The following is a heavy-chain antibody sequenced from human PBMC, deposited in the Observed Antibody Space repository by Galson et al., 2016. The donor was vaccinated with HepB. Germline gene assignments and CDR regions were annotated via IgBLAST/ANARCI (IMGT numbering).Heavy chain of an antibody. CDR1: GFPFSSYS. V-gene: IGHV3-74*01. Sequence: SLRLSCAASGFPFSSYSMHWVRQAPGKGLVWVSRITSDGSTTTYADSVKGRFTISRDTTQNTLYLQMNSLRAEDTAVYYCARDSFTIFGVTPNWFDPWGPGTLVTVSS. D-gene: IGHD3-3*01. CDR3: ARDSFTIFGVTPNWFDP. CDR2: ITSDGSTT. J-gene: IGHJ5*02.